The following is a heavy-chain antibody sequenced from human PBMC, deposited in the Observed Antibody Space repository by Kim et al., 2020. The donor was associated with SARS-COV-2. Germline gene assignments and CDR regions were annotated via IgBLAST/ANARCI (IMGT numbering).Heavy chain of an antibody. V-gene: IGHV3-7*01. J-gene: IGHJ4*02. D-gene: IGHD5-12*01. Sequence: GGSLRLSCAASGFTFSSYWMSWVRQAPGKGLEWVANIKQDGSEKYYVDSVKGRFTISRDNAKNSLYLQMNSLRAEDTAVYYCARDGAKGRWLQDGAFDYWGQGTLVTVSS. CDR2: IKQDGSEK. CDR1: GFTFSSYW. CDR3: ARDGAKGRWLQDGAFDY.